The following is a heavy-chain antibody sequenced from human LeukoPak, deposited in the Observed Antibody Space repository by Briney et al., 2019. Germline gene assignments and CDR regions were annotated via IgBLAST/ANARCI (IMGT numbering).Heavy chain of an antibody. D-gene: IGHD3-9*01. CDR3: TRDGTDIRYFDRFEY. V-gene: IGHV3-30*03. CDR1: GFTFSSYG. J-gene: IGHJ4*02. Sequence: GGSLRLSCAASGFTFSSYGMHWVRQAPGKGLEWVAVISYDGSNKYYADSVKGRFTISRDNSKSTLYLQMNSLRAEDTAVYYCTRDGTDIRYFDRFEYWGQGVLVTVSS. CDR2: ISYDGSNK.